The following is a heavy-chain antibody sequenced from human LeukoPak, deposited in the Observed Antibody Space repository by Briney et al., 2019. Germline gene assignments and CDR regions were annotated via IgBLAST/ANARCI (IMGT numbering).Heavy chain of an antibody. D-gene: IGHD6-13*01. CDR2: ISSSSSTI. Sequence: QTGGSLRLSCAASGFTFSSYSMNWVRQAPGKGPEWGSYISSSSSTIYYADSVKGRFTISRDNSKNTLYLQMNSLRAEDTAMYFCARDPLPCGGFGSSCLRSIDYWGQGTLVTVSS. CDR1: GFTFSSYS. V-gene: IGHV3-48*01. CDR3: ARDPLPCGGFGSSCLRSIDY. J-gene: IGHJ4*02.